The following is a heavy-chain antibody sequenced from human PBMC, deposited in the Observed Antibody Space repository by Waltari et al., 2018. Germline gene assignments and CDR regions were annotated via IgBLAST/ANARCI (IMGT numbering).Heavy chain of an antibody. CDR3: ANSRAEPYSSSSGGAFDI. CDR1: GFTFSTYW. CDR2: IKEDGANT. Sequence: DVQLVESGGGLVQPGGSLRLSCAASGFTFSTYWMTWVRQAPGKGLEWVATIKEDGANTDYVDSVKGRFTISRDNAKNSLYLQMNSLRAEDTAVYYCANSRAEPYSSSSGGAFDIWGQGTMVTVSS. V-gene: IGHV3-7*01. J-gene: IGHJ3*02. D-gene: IGHD6-6*01.